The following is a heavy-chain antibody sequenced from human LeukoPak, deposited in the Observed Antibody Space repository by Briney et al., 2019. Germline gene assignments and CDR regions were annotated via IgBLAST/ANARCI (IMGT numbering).Heavy chain of an antibody. CDR2: INTNSGGT. D-gene: IGHD6-13*01. CDR3: ARGRGIAAPGPSSLFDY. CDR1: GYTFTDYY. V-gene: IGHV1-2*02. Sequence: AASLEVSCKASGYTFTDYYLHWVRQAPGQGLEWMGWINTNSGGTNYAQKFQGRVTLTRDTSMSTAYMDISRLTSDDTAVYYCARGRGIAAPGPSSLFDYWGQGTLVTVSS. J-gene: IGHJ4*02.